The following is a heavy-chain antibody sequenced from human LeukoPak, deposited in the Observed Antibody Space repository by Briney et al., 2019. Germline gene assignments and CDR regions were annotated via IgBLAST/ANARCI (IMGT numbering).Heavy chain of an antibody. Sequence: SVKVSCKASGGTFSSYAISWVRQAPGQGLEWMGGIIPIFGTANYAQKFQGRVTITADESTSTAYMELSSLRSDDTAVYYCARVLSPYYDILTGYPFDYWGQGTLVTVSS. J-gene: IGHJ4*02. CDR1: GGTFSSYA. CDR3: ARVLSPYYDILTGYPFDY. CDR2: IIPIFGTA. V-gene: IGHV1-69*13. D-gene: IGHD3-9*01.